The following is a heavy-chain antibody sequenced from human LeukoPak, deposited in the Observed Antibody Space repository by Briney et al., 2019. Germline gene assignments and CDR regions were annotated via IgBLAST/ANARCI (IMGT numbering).Heavy chain of an antibody. V-gene: IGHV3-15*07. CDR3: ATDFYDST. D-gene: IGHD3-22*01. CDR2: IRSNSDGGTI. J-gene: IGHJ5*02. CDR1: GFTFSNAW. Sequence: GGSLRLSCATSGFTFSNAWMNWVRQAPGKGLEWVGRIRSNSDGGTIGYAAPVKGRFTLSRDDSKTTLYLQMNSLQTEDTAVYYCATDFYDSTWGQGTLVTVSS.